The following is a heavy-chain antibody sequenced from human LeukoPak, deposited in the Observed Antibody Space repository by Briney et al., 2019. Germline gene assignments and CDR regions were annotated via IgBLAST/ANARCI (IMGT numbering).Heavy chain of an antibody. J-gene: IGHJ4*02. D-gene: IGHD3-9*01. CDR1: GFTFSSYA. CDR2: ISGSGGST. V-gene: IGHV3-23*01. Sequence: PGGSLRLSCAASGFTFSSYAMSWVRKAPGKGLEWVSAISGSGGSTYYADSVKGRFTISRDNSKNTLYLQVNSLRAEDTAVYYCAKWGDYDILTGYYVPDYWGQGTLVTVSS. CDR3: AKWGDYDILTGYYVPDY.